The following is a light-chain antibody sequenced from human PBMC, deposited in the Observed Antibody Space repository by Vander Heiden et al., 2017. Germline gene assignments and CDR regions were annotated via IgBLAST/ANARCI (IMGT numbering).Light chain of an antibody. CDR1: QSVSSY. Sequence: EIVLTQSPATLSLSPGERATLSCRASQSVSSYLAWYQQKPGQAPRLLIHDASSRATGIPARFSGSGSGTDFTLTISSLEPEDFAVYYCQQRSDWPLTFGPGTKVDIK. J-gene: IGKJ3*01. CDR3: QQRSDWPLT. CDR2: DAS. V-gene: IGKV3-11*01.